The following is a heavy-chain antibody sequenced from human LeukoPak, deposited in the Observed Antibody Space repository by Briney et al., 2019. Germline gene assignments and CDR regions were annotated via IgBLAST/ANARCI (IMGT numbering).Heavy chain of an antibody. CDR2: IYYSGST. V-gene: IGHV4-59*08. CDR3: ARQRSYEGAFDI. D-gene: IGHD1-26*01. J-gene: IGHJ3*02. Sequence: PSETLSLTCTVSGGSISRYYWSWIRQPPGKGLEGIGYIYYSGSTNYNPSLKSRVTISVDTSKNQSSLQLSSVTAADTAVYYCARQRSYEGAFDIWGQGTMVTVSS. CDR1: GGSISRYY.